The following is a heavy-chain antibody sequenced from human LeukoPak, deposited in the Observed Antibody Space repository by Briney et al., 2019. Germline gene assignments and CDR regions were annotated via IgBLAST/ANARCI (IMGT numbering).Heavy chain of an antibody. CDR1: GFTFSSYA. CDR2: ISYDGSNK. Sequence: GGSLRLSCAASGFTFSSYAMHWVRQAPGKGLEWVAVISYDGSNKYYADSVKGRFTISRDNSKNTLYLQMNSLRAEDTAVYYCAKEETSLRYFDWLLSGFDYWGQGTLVTVSS. J-gene: IGHJ4*02. D-gene: IGHD3-9*01. V-gene: IGHV3-30*04. CDR3: AKEETSLRYFDWLLSGFDY.